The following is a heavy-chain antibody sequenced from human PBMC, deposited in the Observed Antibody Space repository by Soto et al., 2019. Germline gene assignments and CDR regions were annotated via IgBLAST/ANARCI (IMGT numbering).Heavy chain of an antibody. V-gene: IGHV3-21*01. J-gene: IGHJ4*02. D-gene: IGHD5-18*01. CDR2: ISSSSSYI. CDR1: GFTFSSYS. CDR3: ARDPPLHHTAMVRYHDY. Sequence: GGSLRLSCAASGFTFSSYSMNWVRQAPGKGLEWVSSISSSSSYIYYADSVKGRFTISRDNAKNSLYLQMNSLRAEDTAVYYCARDPPLHHTAMVRYHDYWGQGTLVTVSS.